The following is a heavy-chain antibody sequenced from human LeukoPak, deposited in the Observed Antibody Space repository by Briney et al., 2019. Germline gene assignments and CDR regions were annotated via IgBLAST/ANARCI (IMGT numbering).Heavy chain of an antibody. CDR1: GFTFSSYA. CDR2: ISGSGGST. V-gene: IGHV3-23*01. D-gene: IGHD3-10*01. Sequence: PGGSLRLSCAASGFTFSSYAMSWVRQAPGKGLEWVSAISGSGGSTYYADSVKGRFTISRDNSKNTLYLQMNSLRAEDTAVYYCARVGNYYGSGSYTFDYWGQGTLVTVPS. J-gene: IGHJ4*02. CDR3: ARVGNYYGSGSYTFDY.